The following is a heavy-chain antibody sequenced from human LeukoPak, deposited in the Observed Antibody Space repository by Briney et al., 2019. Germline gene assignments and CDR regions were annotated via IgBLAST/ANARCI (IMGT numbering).Heavy chain of an antibody. J-gene: IGHJ6*02. V-gene: IGHV3-11*06. CDR3: ARDSYYYDNTGYYGEGLDV. D-gene: IGHD3-22*01. CDR1: GFTFSDYY. Sequence: PGGSLRLSCAASGFTFSDYYMSWIRQAPGKGLEWVSYISSSSSYTNYADSVKGRFTISRDNSKNTLYLQMNSLRAEDTAVYYCARDSYYYDNTGYYGEGLDVWGQGTTVTVSS. CDR2: ISSSSSYT.